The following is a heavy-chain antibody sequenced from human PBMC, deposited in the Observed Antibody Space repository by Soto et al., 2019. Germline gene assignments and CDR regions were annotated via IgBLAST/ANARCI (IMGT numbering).Heavy chain of an antibody. CDR1: GYNFTMYA. D-gene: IGHD2-21*01. CDR3: AIGERLYYAYYGMDV. J-gene: IGHJ6*02. CDR2: INTGNGNT. V-gene: IGHV1-3*04. Sequence: QVQLVQSGAEVKKPGASVKVSCKASGYNFTMYAMIWVRQAPGQRPEWMGWINTGNGNTKCSPKLQGGVTIPRDTSASTAYMELSSLKSEDTAVYYCAIGERLYYAYYGMDVWGQGSTVTVSS.